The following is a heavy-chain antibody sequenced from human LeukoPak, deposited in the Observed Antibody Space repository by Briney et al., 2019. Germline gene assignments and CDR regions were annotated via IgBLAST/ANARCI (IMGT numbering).Heavy chain of an antibody. D-gene: IGHD3-3*01. V-gene: IGHV3-53*01. CDR2: IYSGGST. CDR3: ARETGHDFWSGYYHNWFDP. J-gene: IGHJ5*02. Sequence: PGGSLRLSCAASGFTFSSYWMSWVRQAPGKGLEWVSVIYSGGSTYYADSVKGRFTISRDNSKNTLYLQMNSLRAEDTAVYYCARETGHDFWSGYYHNWFDPWGQGTLVTVSS. CDR1: GFTFSSYW.